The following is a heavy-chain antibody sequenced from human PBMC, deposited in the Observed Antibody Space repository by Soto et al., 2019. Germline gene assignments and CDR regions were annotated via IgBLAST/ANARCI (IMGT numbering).Heavy chain of an antibody. CDR1: GFTFGSHA. V-gene: IGHV3-23*01. J-gene: IGHJ4*02. CDR2: LTGNGRNA. Sequence: GGSLRLSCAASGFTFGSHAMSWVRLAPGKGLEWISSLTGNGRNAYYADSVKGRFTISRDSSKRMLYLQMNDVGAADTAIYYCSKGYISVAVPDYWGQGTLVTVSS. D-gene: IGHD6-19*01. CDR3: SKGYISVAVPDY.